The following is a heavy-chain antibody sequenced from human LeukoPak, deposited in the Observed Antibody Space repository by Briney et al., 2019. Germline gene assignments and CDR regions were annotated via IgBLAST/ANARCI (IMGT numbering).Heavy chain of an antibody. Sequence: GTLRLSCAASGFTFSSYSMNWLRQAPGKGLEGVSSISFSTSYIYYTDSVKGRFTTSRDNAKDSRDLQMHSLRAEDTAVYYCARDGSGSYYNEPPRGDYWGQGTLVTVSS. CDR3: ARDGSGSYYNEPPRGDY. J-gene: IGHJ4*02. CDR2: ISFSTSYI. CDR1: GFTFSSYS. V-gene: IGHV3-21*01. D-gene: IGHD3-10*01.